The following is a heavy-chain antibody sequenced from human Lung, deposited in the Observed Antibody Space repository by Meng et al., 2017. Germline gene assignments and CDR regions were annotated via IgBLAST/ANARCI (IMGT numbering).Heavy chain of an antibody. CDR2: IFHSGST. J-gene: IGHJ4*02. CDR3: ARFDISSSGRGDY. D-gene: IGHD1-26*01. V-gene: IGHV4-4*02. Sequence: QVQPQVSGPGLVKPSGTLSLTCAVSGGSITSSTWWSWLRQTPGKGLEWFGEIFHSGSTNYNPPLESRVTISVDKSKNQFSLKVYSVTAADTATYYCARFDISSSGRGDYWGQGILVTVSS. CDR1: GGSITSSTW.